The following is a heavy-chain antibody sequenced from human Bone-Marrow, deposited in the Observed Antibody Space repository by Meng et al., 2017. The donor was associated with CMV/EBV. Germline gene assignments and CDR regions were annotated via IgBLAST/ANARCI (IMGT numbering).Heavy chain of an antibody. V-gene: IGHV3-30*04. CDR3: ARSTRLGRLAY. Sequence: GESLKISCAASGFTFSSYAMHWVRQAPGKGLEWVAVISYDGSNKYYADSVKGRFTISRDNSKNTLYLQMNSLRAEDTAVYYCARSTRLGRLAYWGQGPQVTVSS. J-gene: IGHJ4*02. CDR1: GFTFSSYA. D-gene: IGHD6-6*01. CDR2: ISYDGSNK.